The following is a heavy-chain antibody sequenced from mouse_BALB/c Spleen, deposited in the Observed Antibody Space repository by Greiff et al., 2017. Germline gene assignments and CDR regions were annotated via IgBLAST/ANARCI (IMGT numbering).Heavy chain of an antibody. Sequence: EVQLQQSGPELVKPGASVKMSCKASGYTFTSYVMHWVKQKPGQGLVWIGYINPYNDGTKYNEKFKGKATLTSDKSSSTAYMELSSLTSEDSAVYYCARGGYYYWYFDVWGAGTTVTVSS. CDR1: GYTFTSYV. V-gene: IGHV1-14*01. D-gene: IGHD2-3*01. CDR3: ARGGYYYWYFDV. CDR2: INPYNDGT. J-gene: IGHJ1*01.